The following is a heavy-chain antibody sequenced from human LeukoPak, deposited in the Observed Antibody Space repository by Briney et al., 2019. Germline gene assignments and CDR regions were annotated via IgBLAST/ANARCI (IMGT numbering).Heavy chain of an antibody. CDR1: GFTFSSYA. Sequence: SGGSLRLSCAPSGFTFSSYAINWVRQAPGRGLEWVSTVSGSGDSTYYADSVKGRFTLSRDNSKNTLHLQMNSLRAEDTAVYYCAKGPLSGSNFYFDYWGQGALVTVSS. V-gene: IGHV3-23*01. J-gene: IGHJ4*02. CDR3: AKGPLSGSNFYFDY. D-gene: IGHD1-26*01. CDR2: VSGSGDST.